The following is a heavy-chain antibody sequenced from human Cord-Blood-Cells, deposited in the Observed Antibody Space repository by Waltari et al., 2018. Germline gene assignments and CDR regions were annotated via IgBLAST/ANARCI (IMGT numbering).Heavy chain of an antibody. V-gene: IGHV4-34*01. CDR3: ARGGSVAGNHYYYGMDV. J-gene: IGHJ6*02. CDR2: INHSGST. CDR1: GGSFSGYY. D-gene: IGHD6-19*01. Sequence: QVQLQQWGAGLLKPSETLSLTCAVYGGSFSGYYWSWIRQPPGKGQEWIGEINHSGSTNYNPSLKSRVTISVDTSKNQFSLKLSSVTAADTAVYYCARGGSVAGNHYYYGMDVWGQGTTVTVSS.